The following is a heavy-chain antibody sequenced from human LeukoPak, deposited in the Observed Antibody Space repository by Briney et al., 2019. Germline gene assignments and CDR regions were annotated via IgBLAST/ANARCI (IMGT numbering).Heavy chain of an antibody. CDR2: IYTSGST. Sequence: SETLSLTCTVSGGSISSYYWSWVRQPAGKGLEWIGRIYTSGSTNYYPSLKSRVTMSVDTSKNQFSLKLSSLTAADTAVYYCPREGGLFGAESIYYYYGMDVWGQGTTVTVSS. D-gene: IGHD3-3*01. CDR3: PREGGLFGAESIYYYYGMDV. CDR1: GGSISSYY. V-gene: IGHV4-4*07. J-gene: IGHJ6*02.